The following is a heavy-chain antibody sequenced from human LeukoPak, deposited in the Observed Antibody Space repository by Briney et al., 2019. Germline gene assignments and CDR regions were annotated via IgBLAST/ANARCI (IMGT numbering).Heavy chain of an antibody. V-gene: IGHV1-2*02. CDR3: ARDPYDFWSGSDYYYYMDV. J-gene: IGHJ6*03. Sequence: ASVKVSCKASGYTFTGYYMHWVRQAPGQGLEWMGWINPNSGGTNYAQKFQGRVTMTRDTSISTAYMELSRLRSDDTAVYYCARDPYDFWSGSDYYYYMDVWGKGTTVTVSS. CDR1: GYTFTGYY. CDR2: INPNSGGT. D-gene: IGHD3-3*01.